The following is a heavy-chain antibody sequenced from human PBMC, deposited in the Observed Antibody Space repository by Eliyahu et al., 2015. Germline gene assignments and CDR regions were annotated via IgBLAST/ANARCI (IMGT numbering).Heavy chain of an antibody. V-gene: IGHV4-30-2*01. Sequence: QLQLQESGSGLVKPSQTLSLSCAVFGGSVDRGSYSWTWIRQPPGKGLEWLGSIYNNGETFYTPSLKSRATISVDRSQNHFSLRLTSVTAADTAIYFCARGAGYCGDSSCYLDSWGQGTLVTVSS. J-gene: IGHJ5*01. CDR2: IYNNGET. CDR1: GGSVDRGSYS. D-gene: IGHD2-15*01. CDR3: ARGAGYCGDSSCYLDS.